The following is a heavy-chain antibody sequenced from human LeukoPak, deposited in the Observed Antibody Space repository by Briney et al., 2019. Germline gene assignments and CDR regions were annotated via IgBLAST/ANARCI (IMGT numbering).Heavy chain of an antibody. J-gene: IGHJ4*02. CDR2: IYPGDSDT. CDR1: GYSFTSYW. Sequence: GESLKISCKGSGYSFTSYWIGWVRQMPGRGLEWMGIIYPGDSDTRYSPSFQGQVTISADKSISTAYLQWSSLKASDTAMYYCARQEDYYDSSGYYWSTYYFDYWGQGTLVTVS. V-gene: IGHV5-51*01. D-gene: IGHD3-22*01. CDR3: ARQEDYYDSSGYYWSTYYFDY.